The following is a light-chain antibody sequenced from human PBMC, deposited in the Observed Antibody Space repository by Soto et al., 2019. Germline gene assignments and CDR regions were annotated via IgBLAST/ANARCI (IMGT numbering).Light chain of an antibody. V-gene: IGLV2-14*01. J-gene: IGLJ1*01. CDR3: SSYTTSSPYV. CDR2: EVS. CDR1: SSDVGGYNY. Sequence: QPVLTQPASVSGSPGQSITISCTGTSSDVGGYNYVSWYQQHPGKAPKLMIYEVSKRPSGVSNRFSGSKSGNTASLTISGLQAEDEADYYCSSYTTSSPYVFGTGTKLTVL.